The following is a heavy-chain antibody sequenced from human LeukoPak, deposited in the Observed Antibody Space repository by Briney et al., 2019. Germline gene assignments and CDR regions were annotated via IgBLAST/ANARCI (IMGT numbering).Heavy chain of an antibody. V-gene: IGHV3-30*03. CDR1: GFTFGSYG. Sequence: GGSLRLSCAASGFTFGSYGMHWVRQAPGKGLEWVAVISYDGSNKYYADSVKGRFTISRDNSKNTLYLQMNSLRAEDTAVYYCTHANSNYYYYYGMDVWGQGTTVTVSS. CDR3: THANSNYYYYYGMDV. D-gene: IGHD4-11*01. J-gene: IGHJ6*02. CDR2: ISYDGSNK.